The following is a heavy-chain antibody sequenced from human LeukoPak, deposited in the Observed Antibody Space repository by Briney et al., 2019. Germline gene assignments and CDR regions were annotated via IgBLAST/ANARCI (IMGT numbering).Heavy chain of an antibody. J-gene: IGHJ4*02. CDR2: IRCKAYGGTT. D-gene: IGHD3-22*01. CDR1: GFTFGDYA. V-gene: IGHV3-49*04. CDR3: TRDVYYYDSSLPGY. Sequence: GGSLRLSCTASGFTFGDYAMSWVRQAPGKGLEWVGFIRCKAYGGTTEYAASVKGRFTISRDDSKSIAYLQMNSLKIEDTAVYYCTRDVYYYDSSLPGYWGQGTLVTVSS.